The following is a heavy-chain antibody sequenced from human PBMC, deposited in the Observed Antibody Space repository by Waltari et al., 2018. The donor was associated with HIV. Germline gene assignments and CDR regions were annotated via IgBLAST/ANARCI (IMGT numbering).Heavy chain of an antibody. CDR1: GYTFPAYY. CDR2: INPGRGGK. V-gene: IGHV1-2*02. D-gene: IGHD2-15*01. J-gene: IGHJ4*02. CDR3: ARDDCSGGSCLDY. Sequence: QVQLVQSGAEVKKPGASVKVSCKASGYTFPAYYMHWVRQAPGQGLEWMGWINPGRGGKNYAQKCQGRVTMTMDTSISTAYMELSRLGSDDTAVYYCARDDCSGGSCLDYWGQGTLVTVSS.